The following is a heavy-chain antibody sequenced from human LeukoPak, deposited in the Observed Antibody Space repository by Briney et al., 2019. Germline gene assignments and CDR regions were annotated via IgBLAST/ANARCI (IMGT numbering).Heavy chain of an antibody. CDR2: IYTSGST. Sequence: PSETLSFTCTGSGGSISSYYWSWIRQPAGKGLEWIGRIYTSGSTNYNPSLKSRVTMSVDTSKNQFSLKLSSVTAAETAVYYCASVLGDYSSSWYSEDVWGQGTTVTVSS. J-gene: IGHJ6*02. D-gene: IGHD6-13*01. CDR1: GGSISSYY. CDR3: ASVLGDYSSSWYSEDV. V-gene: IGHV4-4*07.